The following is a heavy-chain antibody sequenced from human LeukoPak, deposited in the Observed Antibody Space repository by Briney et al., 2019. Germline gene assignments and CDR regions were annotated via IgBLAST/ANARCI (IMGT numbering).Heavy chain of an antibody. Sequence: SVKVSCKASGGTFSGYAISWVRQAPGQGLEWMGGIIPIFGTANYAQKFQGRVTITTDESTSTAYMELSSLRSEDTAVYYCARILVPAAYSTGFDPWGQGTLVTVSS. CDR3: ARILVPAAYSTGFDP. J-gene: IGHJ5*02. CDR2: IIPIFGTA. CDR1: GGTFSGYA. V-gene: IGHV1-69*05. D-gene: IGHD2-2*01.